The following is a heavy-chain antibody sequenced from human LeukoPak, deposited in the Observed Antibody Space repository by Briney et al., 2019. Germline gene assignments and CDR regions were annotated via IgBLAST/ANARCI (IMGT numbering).Heavy chain of an antibody. Sequence: KPSETLSLTCTVSGGSISSSYWSWIRQPPGKGLEWVGYIYYNGNTNFNPSLKSRVTISVDTSKNWFSLKLSSVTAADTAVYYCAKGGLWDFGLWGRGTLVTVSS. CDR3: AKGGLWDFGL. V-gene: IGHV4-59*01. CDR2: IYYNGNT. D-gene: IGHD3-16*01. CDR1: GGSISSSY. J-gene: IGHJ2*01.